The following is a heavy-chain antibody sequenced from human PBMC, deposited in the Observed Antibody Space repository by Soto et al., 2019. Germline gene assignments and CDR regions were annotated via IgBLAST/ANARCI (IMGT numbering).Heavy chain of an antibody. D-gene: IGHD6-6*01. J-gene: IGHJ4*02. Sequence: QVQLVQSGPEVKKPGASVKVSCKASGFTFSNFGISWVRQAPGQGLEWMGWISVYNGKTDYAQNFQGRVTMTKDTSPNTAYMELKSLTSDDTAVYYCARDRSSSDYWGQGTPVIVSS. CDR1: GFTFSNFG. V-gene: IGHV1-18*01. CDR3: ARDRSSSDY. CDR2: ISVYNGKT.